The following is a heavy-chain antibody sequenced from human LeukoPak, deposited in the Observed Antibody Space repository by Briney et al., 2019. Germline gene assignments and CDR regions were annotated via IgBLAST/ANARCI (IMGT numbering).Heavy chain of an antibody. D-gene: IGHD1-26*01. CDR1: GGSFSGYY. CDR3: ARAPSGSRFCDY. V-gene: IGHV4-34*01. CDR2: INHSGST. Sequence: SETLSLTCAVYGGSFSGYYWSWIRQPPGKGLEWIGEINHSGSTNNNPSLKSRVTISVDTSKNQFSLKLSSVTAADTAVYYCARAPSGSRFCDYWGQGTLVTVSS. J-gene: IGHJ4*02.